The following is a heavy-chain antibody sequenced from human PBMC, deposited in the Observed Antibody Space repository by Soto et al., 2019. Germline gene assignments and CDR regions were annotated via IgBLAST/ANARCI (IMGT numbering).Heavy chain of an antibody. V-gene: IGHV3-30-3*01. J-gene: IGHJ6*02. CDR2: ISYDGSNK. Sequence: GSLRLSCAASGFTFSSYAMHWVRQAPGKGLEWVAVISYDGSNKYYADSVKGRFTISRDNSKNTLYLQMNSLRAEDTAVYYCARDLAEQLVIYYYYYYGMDVWGQGTTVTVSS. CDR1: GFTFSSYA. D-gene: IGHD6-13*01. CDR3: ARDLAEQLVIYYYYYYGMDV.